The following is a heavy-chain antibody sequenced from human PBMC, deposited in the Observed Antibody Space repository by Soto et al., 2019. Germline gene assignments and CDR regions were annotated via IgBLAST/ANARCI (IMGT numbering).Heavy chain of an antibody. CDR3: ARVPPGSGSSEEFDY. V-gene: IGHV1-18*01. CDR2: ISAYNGNT. Sequence: QVQLVQSGAEVKKPGSSVKVSCKASGYTFTSYGISWVRQAPGQGLEGMGWISAYNGNTNYAQKLQGRVTMTTDTYTSTAYMELRSLRSDDTAVYYCARVPPGSGSSEEFDYWGQGTMVTVSS. J-gene: IGHJ4*02. D-gene: IGHD1-26*01. CDR1: GYTFTSYG.